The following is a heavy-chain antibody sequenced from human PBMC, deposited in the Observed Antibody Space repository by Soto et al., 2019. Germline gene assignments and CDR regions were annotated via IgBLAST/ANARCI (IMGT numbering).Heavy chain of an antibody. CDR2: ISAYNGNT. CDR3: AAHSGYSSGWYVAFDI. CDR1: GYTFTSYV. J-gene: IGHJ3*02. D-gene: IGHD6-19*01. Sequence: GGPVKVSCKASGYTFTSYVISWVREAPGQGLEWMGWISAYNGNTNYAQKLQGRVTMTTDTSTSTAYMELRSLRSDDTAVYCCAAHSGYSSGWYVAFDIWGQGTMVTVSS. V-gene: IGHV1-18*01.